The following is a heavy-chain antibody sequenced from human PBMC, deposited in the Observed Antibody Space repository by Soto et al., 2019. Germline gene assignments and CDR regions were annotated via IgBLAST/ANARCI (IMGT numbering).Heavy chain of an antibody. CDR3: ARESRDGFNSPFDS. CDR2: VYYSGST. V-gene: IGHV4-31*03. D-gene: IGHD5-12*01. CDR1: GGSISSGAYY. J-gene: IGHJ4*02. Sequence: PSETLSLTCTVSGGSISSGAYYWSWIRQHPGKGLEWIGYVYYSGSTSYNPSLKSRVTISVDTSKNQFSLKLSSMTAADTAVYYCARESRDGFNSPFDSWGQGTLVTVS.